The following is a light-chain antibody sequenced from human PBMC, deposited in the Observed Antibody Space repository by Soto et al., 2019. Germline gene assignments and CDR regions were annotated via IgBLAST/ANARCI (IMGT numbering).Light chain of an antibody. CDR2: KVS. Sequence: DVVMTQSPFSLPVTLGQPASISCRSSQSLIYSDGNTYLSWFQQRPGQSPRRLIYKVSNRDSGVPDRVSGSGSGTDFTLKISRVEAEDVRVYYCMQGTHWPRTLGQGTKLEIK. CDR3: MQGTHWPRT. V-gene: IGKV2-30*01. CDR1: QSLIYSDGNTY. J-gene: IGKJ2*02.